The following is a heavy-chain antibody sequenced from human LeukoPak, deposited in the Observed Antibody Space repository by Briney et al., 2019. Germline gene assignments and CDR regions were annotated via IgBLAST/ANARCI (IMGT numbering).Heavy chain of an antibody. V-gene: IGHV3-64*02. J-gene: IGHJ4*02. Sequence: GGSLRLSCAASGFTFGTYAMHWVRQAPGKGLEYVSAISSNGRITYYADSVKGRFTISRDNSKNILYLQMGSLGTEDTAVYYCARVSGWYWFDNWGQGTLVTVSS. CDR2: ISSNGRIT. D-gene: IGHD6-19*01. CDR1: GFTFGTYA. CDR3: ARVSGWYWFDN.